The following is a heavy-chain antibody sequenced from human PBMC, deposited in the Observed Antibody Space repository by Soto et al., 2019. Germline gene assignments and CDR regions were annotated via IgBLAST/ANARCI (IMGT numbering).Heavy chain of an antibody. J-gene: IGHJ6*02. Sequence: QVQLQESGPGLVKPSQTLSLTCTVSGGSISSGGYYWTWIRQHPGKGLEWIGYNYYSGITYYNPSLKSRVTXTXXXSXXQFSLKLSSVTAADTAVYYCARGSSIAGLYYGMDVWSQGTTVTVSS. V-gene: IGHV4-31*03. CDR2: NYYSGIT. CDR1: GGSISSGGYY. D-gene: IGHD6-6*01. CDR3: ARGSSIAGLYYGMDV.